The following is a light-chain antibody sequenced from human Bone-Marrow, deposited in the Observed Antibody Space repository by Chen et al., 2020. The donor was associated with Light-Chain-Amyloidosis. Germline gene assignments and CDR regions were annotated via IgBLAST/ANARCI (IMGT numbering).Light chain of an antibody. CDR2: EDD. Sequence: NFMLTQPHSVSESPGKTVIISCTRSSGSIATNYVQWYQQRPGSSRTTVIYEDDQRPSGAPDQFSVSKETSSNSDSLSISGLKTEDEADYYCKYYQGRSHVVVGGGTKRTV. CDR1: SGSIATNY. J-gene: IGLJ3*02. CDR3: KYYQGRSHVV. V-gene: IGLV6-57*01.